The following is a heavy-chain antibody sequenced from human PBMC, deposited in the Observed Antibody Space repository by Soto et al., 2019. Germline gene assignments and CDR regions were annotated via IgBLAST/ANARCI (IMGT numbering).Heavy chain of an antibody. V-gene: IGHV1-3*04. Sequence: GASVKVSCKASGYTFKSYQIYWVRQAPGQRLECMGWINISNGNTEYSQNFQGRVTMTRDTSASTAYMELSSLRSEDTAVYYCARDTDLTLVTTLDYWGQGTQVTVYS. J-gene: IGHJ4*02. CDR1: GYTFKSYQ. CDR2: INISNGNT. D-gene: IGHD4-17*01. CDR3: ARDTDLTLVTTLDY.